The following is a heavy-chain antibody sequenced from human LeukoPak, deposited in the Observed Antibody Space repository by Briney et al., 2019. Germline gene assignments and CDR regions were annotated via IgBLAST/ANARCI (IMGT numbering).Heavy chain of an antibody. D-gene: IGHD3-10*01. CDR2: IIPILGIA. CDR1: GGSFSRYA. V-gene: IGHV1-69*04. Sequence: SVKVSCKASGGSFSRYAISWVRQAPGQGLEWMGRIIPILGIANYAQKFQGRVTITADKSTSTAYMELSGLRSDDTAVYYCARDPISMVRGVNWFDPWGQGTLVTVSS. J-gene: IGHJ5*02. CDR3: ARDPISMVRGVNWFDP.